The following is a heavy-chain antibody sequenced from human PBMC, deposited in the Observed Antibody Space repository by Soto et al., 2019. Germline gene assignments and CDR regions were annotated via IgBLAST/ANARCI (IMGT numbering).Heavy chain of an antibody. V-gene: IGHV3-15*01. Sequence: EVQLVESGGGLVKPGGSLRLSCAASGFTFSNAWMSWVRQAPGKGLEWVGRIKSKTDGGTTDYAAPVKGRFTISRDDSKNTLYLQMNSLKTEDTAVYYCTTAILYCSSTSCYAYAFDIWVQGTMVTVSS. CDR1: GFTFSNAW. J-gene: IGHJ3*02. CDR2: IKSKTDGGTT. D-gene: IGHD2-2*01. CDR3: TTAILYCSSTSCYAYAFDI.